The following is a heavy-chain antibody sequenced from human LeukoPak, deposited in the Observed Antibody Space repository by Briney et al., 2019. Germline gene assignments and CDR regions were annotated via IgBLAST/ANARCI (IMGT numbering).Heavy chain of an antibody. J-gene: IGHJ4*02. CDR2: ITGSGDTT. D-gene: IGHD3-9*01. Sequence: GGSLRLSCAASGFIFRNYAMGWVRQAPGKGLEWVSAITGSGDTTYYADSVEGRFTISRDNSKNTLYVEMNTLRAEDTAVYYCAKWGDYDILTGYYVSDFWGQGTLVTVSS. V-gene: IGHV3-23*01. CDR3: AKWGDYDILTGYYVSDF. CDR1: GFIFRNYA.